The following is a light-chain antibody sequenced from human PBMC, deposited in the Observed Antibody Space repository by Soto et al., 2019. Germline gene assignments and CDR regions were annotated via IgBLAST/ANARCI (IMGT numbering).Light chain of an antibody. CDR1: QSISSW. V-gene: IGKV1-5*01. J-gene: IGKJ2*01. CDR2: DAS. Sequence: DIQMTQSPSTLSASVGVRVTITCRASQSISSWLAWYQQKPGKAPKLLIYDASSLESGVPSRFSGSGSGTEFTHTISSLQPDDFASYYCREYNSYPQDTFGEGTKLEIK. CDR3: REYNSYPQDT.